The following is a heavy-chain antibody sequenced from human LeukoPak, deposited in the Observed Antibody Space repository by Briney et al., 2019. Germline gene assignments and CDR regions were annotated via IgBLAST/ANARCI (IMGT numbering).Heavy chain of an antibody. CDR3: ARILRAVGYSYGYEDY. Sequence: ASVKVSCKASGYTFTSYYMHWVRQAPGQGLEWMGIINPSGGSTSYAQKFQGRVTMTRDTSTSTVYMELSSLRSEDTAVYYCARILRAVGYSYGYEDYWGQGTLVTVSS. CDR2: INPSGGST. V-gene: IGHV1-46*01. D-gene: IGHD5-18*01. CDR1: GYTFTSYY. J-gene: IGHJ4*02.